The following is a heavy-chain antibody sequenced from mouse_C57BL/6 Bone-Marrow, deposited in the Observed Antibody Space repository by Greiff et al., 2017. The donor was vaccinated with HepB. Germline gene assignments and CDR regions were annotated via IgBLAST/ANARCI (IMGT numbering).Heavy chain of an antibody. D-gene: IGHD1-1*01. CDR1: GYTFTSHW. Sequence: QVQLQQSGPELVRPGASVKISCKAPGYTFTSHWMQWVRQRPGQGLEWIGEIFPGSGSTYTNEKFKGKATLSVDTSSSTAYMKLSSLTSVDSAVYFCARGRCGSCYWYFDVWGTGTTVTVSS. CDR3: ARGRCGSCYWYFDV. CDR2: IFPGSGST. J-gene: IGHJ1*03. V-gene: IGHV1-56*01.